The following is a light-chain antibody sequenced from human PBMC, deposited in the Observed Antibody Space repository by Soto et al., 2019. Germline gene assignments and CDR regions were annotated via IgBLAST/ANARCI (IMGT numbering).Light chain of an antibody. V-gene: IGKV3-20*01. CDR1: QSVINVY. J-gene: IGKJ2*01. CDR2: DAS. CDR3: QQSGSSPRT. Sequence: EIVLTQSPGTLSLSPGERATLSCRASQSVINVYLAWYQQKPGQAPSLLIYDASNRATGIPDRFSGSGSGTDFTLTISRLEPEDVAVYYCQQSGSSPRTFGRGTKLEIK.